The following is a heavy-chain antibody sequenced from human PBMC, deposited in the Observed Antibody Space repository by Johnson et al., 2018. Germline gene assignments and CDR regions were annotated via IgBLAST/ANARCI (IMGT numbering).Heavy chain of an antibody. CDR2: IRKQDGIEK. D-gene: IGHD2-15*01. CDR3: SRLSDCSSGSCTRGYAMDV. V-gene: IGHV3-7*01. Sequence: LVESGGGLVQPGGSLRLSCAASGFTFSSYWMTWVRQAPGKGLEWVANIRKQDGIEKYYVDSVKGRFTISRDNAKNSLYLQMNSLRVGDTAVYYCSRLSDCSSGSCTRGYAMDVWGQGTTVTVSS. J-gene: IGHJ6*02. CDR1: GFTFSSYW.